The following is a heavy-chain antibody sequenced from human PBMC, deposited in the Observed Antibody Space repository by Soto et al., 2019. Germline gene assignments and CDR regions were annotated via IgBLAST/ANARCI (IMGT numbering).Heavy chain of an antibody. Sequence: PGGSLILSCAASGFTFSNAWMSWVRQAPGKGLEWVGRIKSKTDGGTTDYAAPVKGRFTISRDDSKNTLYLQMNSLKTEDTAVYYCTTDSYNWNEVLDYWGQGTLVTVSS. J-gene: IGHJ4*02. CDR2: IKSKTDGGTT. CDR3: TTDSYNWNEVLDY. D-gene: IGHD1-20*01. CDR1: GFTFSNAW. V-gene: IGHV3-15*01.